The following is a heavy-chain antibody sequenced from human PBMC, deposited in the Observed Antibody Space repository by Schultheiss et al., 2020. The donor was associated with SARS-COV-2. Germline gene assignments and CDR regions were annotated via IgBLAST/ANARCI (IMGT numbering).Heavy chain of an antibody. Sequence: GGSLRLSCAASGFTFSSYDMHWVRQATGKGLEWVSRINSDGSSTSYADSVKGRFTISRDNARNTLYLQMNSLRAEDTAVYYCARPNNYGYYYYYMDVWGKGTTVTVSS. CDR1: GFTFSSYD. CDR3: ARPNNYGYYYYYMDV. CDR2: INSDGSST. V-gene: IGHV3-74*01. D-gene: IGHD4-11*01. J-gene: IGHJ6*03.